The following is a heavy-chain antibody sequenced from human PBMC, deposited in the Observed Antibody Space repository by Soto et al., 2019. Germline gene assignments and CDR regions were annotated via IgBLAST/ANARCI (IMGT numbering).Heavy chain of an antibody. CDR1: GFSFSSSA. J-gene: IGHJ4*02. CDR2: ISYDGSQK. V-gene: IGHV3-30*04. Sequence: GGSLRLSCAASGFSFSSSAMHWVRQAPDKGLEWVAIISYDGSQKYYADSVKGRFTISRDNSKNTLSLQMNSLRAEDTAVYFCAKDRGRWLKLGYFDYWGQGTLVTVSS. D-gene: IGHD3-16*01. CDR3: AKDRGRWLKLGYFDY.